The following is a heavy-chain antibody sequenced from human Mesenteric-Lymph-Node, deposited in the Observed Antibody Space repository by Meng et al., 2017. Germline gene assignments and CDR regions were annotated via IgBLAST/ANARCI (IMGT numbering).Heavy chain of an antibody. CDR2: ISASGDGK. J-gene: IGHJ6*01. V-gene: IGHV3-23*01. D-gene: IGHD3-10*01. Sequence: GESLKISCAVSGFTFSTSAMYWVRQAPGMGLEWVSGISASGDGKYYTDSLRGRFTVSRDNSKNTQYLQMNSLRAEDTAVYYCARDNPKYINYYGSGSYQTYGMDVWGQATTVTVSS. CDR1: GFTFSTSA. CDR3: ARDNPKYINYYGSGSYQTYGMDV.